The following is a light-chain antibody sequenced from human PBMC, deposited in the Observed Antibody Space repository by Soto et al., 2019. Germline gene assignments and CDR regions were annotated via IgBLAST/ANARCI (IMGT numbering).Light chain of an antibody. Sequence: QSVLTQPPSASGPPGQRVTISCSGRASNIGSNFVSWYQVVPGTAPKLLIYTNSHRPSGVPDRFSGSRSGTSASLDISGLQSDDEADYFCATWDDNVKGPVFGGGTKVTDL. CDR1: ASNIGSNF. V-gene: IGLV1-44*01. J-gene: IGLJ2*01. CDR2: TNS. CDR3: ATWDDNVKGPV.